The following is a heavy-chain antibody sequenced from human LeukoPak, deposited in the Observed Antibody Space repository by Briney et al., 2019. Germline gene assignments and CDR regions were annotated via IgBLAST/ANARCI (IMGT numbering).Heavy chain of an antibody. J-gene: IGHJ4*02. D-gene: IGHD3-10*01. CDR3: ARDRMVRGRMYYFDY. CDR2: IYTSGST. V-gene: IGHV4-4*07. CDR1: GGSISSYY. Sequence: SETLSPTCTVSGGSISSYYWSWIRQPAGKGLEWIGRIYTSGSTNYNPSLKSRVTMSVDTSKNQFSLKLSSVTAADTAVYYCARDRMVRGRMYYFDYWGQGTLVTVSS.